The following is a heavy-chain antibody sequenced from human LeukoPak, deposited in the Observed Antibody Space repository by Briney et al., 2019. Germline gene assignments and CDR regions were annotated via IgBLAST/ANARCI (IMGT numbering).Heavy chain of an antibody. J-gene: IGHJ4*02. V-gene: IGHV3-48*03. CDR3: ARDLRTYYYDSSGYQDY. D-gene: IGHD3-22*01. CDR2: ISSSGSTI. Sequence: PGRSLRLSCAASGFTFSSYEMNWVRQAPGKGLEWVSYISSSGSTIYYADSVKGRFTISRDNAKNSLYLQMNSLRAEDTAVYYCARDLRTYYYDSSGYQDYWGQGTLVTVSS. CDR1: GFTFSSYE.